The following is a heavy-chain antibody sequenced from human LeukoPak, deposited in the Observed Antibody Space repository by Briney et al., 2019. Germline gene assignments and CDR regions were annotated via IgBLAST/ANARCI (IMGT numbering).Heavy chain of an antibody. D-gene: IGHD2-21*02. Sequence: PGGSLRLSCAASGFTVSSNYMSWVRQAPGKGLEWVSVIYSGGSTYYADSVKGRFTISRDNSKNTLYLQMNSLRAEDTAVYYCARCGGDCSIPYYFDYWGQGTLVTVSS. J-gene: IGHJ4*02. CDR2: IYSGGST. CDR3: ARCGGDCSIPYYFDY. CDR1: GFTVSSNY. V-gene: IGHV3-66*02.